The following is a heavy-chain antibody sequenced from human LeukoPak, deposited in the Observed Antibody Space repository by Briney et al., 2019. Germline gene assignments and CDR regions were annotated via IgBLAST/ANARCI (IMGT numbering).Heavy chain of an antibody. CDR2: IYPGDSDT. CDR1: GYSFTSYW. V-gene: IGHV5-51*01. Sequence: GESLKISCKGSGYSFTSYWIGWVRQMPGKGLERMGIIYPGDSDTRYSPSFQGQVTISADKSISTAYLQWSSLKASDTAMYYCAVDSSGYDPMGAFDIWGQGTMVTVSS. CDR3: AVDSSGYDPMGAFDI. J-gene: IGHJ3*02. D-gene: IGHD3-22*01.